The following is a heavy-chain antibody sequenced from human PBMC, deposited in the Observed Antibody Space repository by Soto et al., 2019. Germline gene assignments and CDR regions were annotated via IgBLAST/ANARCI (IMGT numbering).Heavy chain of an antibody. J-gene: IGHJ6*02. CDR2: ISGSGGST. Sequence: PGGSLRLSCAASGFTFSSYAMSWVRQAPGKGLEWVSAISGSGGSTYYADSVKGRFTISRDNSKNTLYLQMNSLRAEDTAVYYCAKNYGSGSYSPEGGMDVWGQGTTVTVSS. CDR3: AKNYGSGSYSPEGGMDV. V-gene: IGHV3-23*01. D-gene: IGHD3-10*01. CDR1: GFTFSSYA.